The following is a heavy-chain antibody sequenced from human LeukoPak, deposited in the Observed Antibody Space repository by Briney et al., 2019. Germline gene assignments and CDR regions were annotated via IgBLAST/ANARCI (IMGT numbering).Heavy chain of an antibody. V-gene: IGHV3-48*01. J-gene: IGHJ4*02. Sequence: GGSLRLSCAASGFTFSSYSMNWVRQAPGKGLEWISYISSINSTIYYADSVKGRFTISRDNAKNSLYLQMSSLRADDTAMYYCARDSVSDFWSGYYMVYWGRGTLVTVSS. D-gene: IGHD3-3*01. CDR3: ARDSVSDFWSGYYMVY. CDR2: ISSINSTI. CDR1: GFTFSSYS.